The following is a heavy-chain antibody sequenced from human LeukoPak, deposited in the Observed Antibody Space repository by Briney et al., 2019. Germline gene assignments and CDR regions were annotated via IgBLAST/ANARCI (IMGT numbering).Heavy chain of an antibody. V-gene: IGHV1-69*13. CDR2: IIPIFGTA. CDR3: ARGRIVGATLWYFDF. CDR1: GGTFSSNA. Sequence: SVKVSFKASGGTFSSNAISWVRQAPGQGLEWMGGIIPIFGTANYAQKFQGRVTITADESTSTAYMELSSLRSEDTAVYYCARGRIVGATLWYFDFWGQGTLVTVSS. D-gene: IGHD1-26*01. J-gene: IGHJ4*02.